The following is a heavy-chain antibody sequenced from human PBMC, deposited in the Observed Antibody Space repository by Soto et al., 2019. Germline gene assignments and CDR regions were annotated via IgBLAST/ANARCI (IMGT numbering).Heavy chain of an antibody. CDR2: ISYDGRNK. Sequence: QVQSVESGGGVVQPGTSLRLSCAVSGFTFSNHGMHWVRQAPGKGLEWVAFISYDGRNKDYVDSLKGRFTISRDNFKDTLVLKMNTLRADDTAVYYCARDRGWSRSHYFDSWGQGTLVTVSS. CDR1: GFTFSNHG. CDR3: ARDRGWSRSHYFDS. V-gene: IGHV3-33*01. J-gene: IGHJ4*02. D-gene: IGHD2-15*01.